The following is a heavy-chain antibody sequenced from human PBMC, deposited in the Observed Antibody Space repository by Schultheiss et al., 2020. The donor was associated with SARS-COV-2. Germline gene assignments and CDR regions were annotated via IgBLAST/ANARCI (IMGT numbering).Heavy chain of an antibody. J-gene: IGHJ4*02. Sequence: SETLSLTCTVSGGSISSGGYYWSWIRQPPGKGLEWIGYIYYSGSTNYNPSLKSRVTISVDTSKNQFSLKLSSVTAADTAVYYCARDAPYGDYLDYWGQGTLVTVSS. CDR3: ARDAPYGDYLDY. D-gene: IGHD4-17*01. CDR1: GGSISSGGYY. V-gene: IGHV4-61*08. CDR2: IYYSGST.